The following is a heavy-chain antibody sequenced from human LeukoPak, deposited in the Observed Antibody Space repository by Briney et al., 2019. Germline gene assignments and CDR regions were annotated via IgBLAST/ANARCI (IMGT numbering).Heavy chain of an antibody. CDR3: ARLYYYDSSGSPHDY. V-gene: IGHV3-48*01. CDR1: GFTFSSYS. Sequence: PAGGSLRLSCAASGFTFSSYSMNWVRQAPGKGLEWVSYISSSSSTIYYADSVKGRFTISRDNAKNSLYLQMNSLRAEDTAVYYCARLYYYDSSGSPHDYWGQGTLVTVSS. D-gene: IGHD3-22*01. J-gene: IGHJ4*02. CDR2: ISSSSSTI.